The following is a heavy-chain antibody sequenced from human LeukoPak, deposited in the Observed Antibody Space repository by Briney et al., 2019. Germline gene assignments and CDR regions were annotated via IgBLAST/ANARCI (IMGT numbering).Heavy chain of an antibody. J-gene: IGHJ4*02. CDR3: ARALDSSGWYSGFDY. CDR2: IIPIFGTA. D-gene: IGHD6-19*01. V-gene: IGHV1-69*01. Sequence: GGSLRLSCSASGFTFSSYAINWVRQAPGQGLEWMGGIIPIFGTANYAQKFQGRVTITADESTSAAYMELSSLRSEDTAVYYCARALDSSGWYSGFDYWGQGTLVTVSS. CDR1: GFTFSSYA.